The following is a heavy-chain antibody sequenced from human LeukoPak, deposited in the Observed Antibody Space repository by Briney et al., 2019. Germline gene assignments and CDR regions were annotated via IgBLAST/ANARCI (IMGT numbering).Heavy chain of an antibody. CDR1: GYTFTGYY. J-gene: IGHJ5*02. Sequence: ASVKVSCKASGYTFTGYYMHWVRQAPGQGLEWMGWINPNSGGTKYAQKFQGRVTMTRDTSISTAYMELSRLRSDDTAVYYCAREIVVVVAVLNWFDPWGQGTLVTVSS. D-gene: IGHD2-15*01. CDR3: AREIVVVVAVLNWFDP. CDR2: INPNSGGT. V-gene: IGHV1-2*02.